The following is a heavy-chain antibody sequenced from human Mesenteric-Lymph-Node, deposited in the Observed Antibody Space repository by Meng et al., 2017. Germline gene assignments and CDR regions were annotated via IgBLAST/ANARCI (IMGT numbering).Heavy chain of an antibody. CDR3: ATEVNIGLGY. D-gene: IGHD7-27*01. V-gene: IGHV1-3*01. Sequence: QVQLVQSGAGVKKPGASVKVSFKASGYRFTTYGIHWVRQAPGQRLEWMGWINGGNDNTKYSQKFQGRVTITVDTSATTAYMDLSSLRSEDTAVYYCATEVNIGLGYWGQGTLVTVSS. CDR2: INGGNDNT. CDR1: GYRFTTYG. J-gene: IGHJ4*02.